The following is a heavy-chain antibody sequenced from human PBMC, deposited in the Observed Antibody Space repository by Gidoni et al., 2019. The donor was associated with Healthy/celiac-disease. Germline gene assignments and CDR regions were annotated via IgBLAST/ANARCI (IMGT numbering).Heavy chain of an antibody. D-gene: IGHD6-19*01. CDR1: GGSISSGGYY. J-gene: IGHJ3*02. Sequence: QVQLQESGPGLVKPSQTLSLTCTVAGGSISSGGYYWSWICQHPGKGLAWIGYIYYSGSSYYNPSLKSRVTISVDTSKNQFSLKLSSVTAADTAVYYCARSSKQWLVLSAFDIWGQGTMVTVSS. CDR2: IYYSGSS. V-gene: IGHV4-31*03. CDR3: ARSSKQWLVLSAFDI.